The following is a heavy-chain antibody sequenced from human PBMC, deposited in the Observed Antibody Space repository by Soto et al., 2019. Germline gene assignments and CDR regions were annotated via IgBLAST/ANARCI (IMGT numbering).Heavy chain of an antibody. CDR2: ISSSSSYI. CDR1: GFTFSSYS. D-gene: IGHD2-2*02. CDR3: ASSVKKDIVVVPAAIWNFDY. V-gene: IGHV3-21*01. J-gene: IGHJ4*02. Sequence: GGSLRLSCAASGFTFSSYSMNWVRQAPGKGLEWVSSISSSSSYIYYADSVKGRFTISRDNAKNSLYLQMNSLRAEDTAVYYCASSVKKDIVVVPAAIWNFDYWGQGTLVTVSS.